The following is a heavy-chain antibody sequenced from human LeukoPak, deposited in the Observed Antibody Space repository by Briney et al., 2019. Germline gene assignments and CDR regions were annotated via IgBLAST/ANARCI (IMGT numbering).Heavy chain of an antibody. V-gene: IGHV3-48*04. CDR2: ISSSGSTR. D-gene: IGHD3-9*01. Sequence: QPGGSLRLSCAASGFTFSSYSMNWVRQAPGKGLEWVSYISSSGSTRYYADSVKGRFTISRDNAKNSLYLQMNSLRAEDTAVYYCARGWRYFDCWGQGTLVTVSS. CDR3: ARGWRYFDC. CDR1: GFTFSSYS. J-gene: IGHJ4*02.